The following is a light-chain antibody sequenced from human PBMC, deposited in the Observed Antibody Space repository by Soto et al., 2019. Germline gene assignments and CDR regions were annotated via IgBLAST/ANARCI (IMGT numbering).Light chain of an antibody. CDR1: SSDIGNYNY. V-gene: IGLV2-11*01. J-gene: IGLJ1*01. Sequence: QSALTQPRSVSGSRGQSVTISCTGTSSDIGNYNYVSWYQQYPGKAPKLIIYDVSKRPSGIPDRFFGSKFGNTASLTISGLQAEDEADYYCCSYAGSFIFVFGTGTKVTVL. CDR2: DVS. CDR3: CSYAGSFIFV.